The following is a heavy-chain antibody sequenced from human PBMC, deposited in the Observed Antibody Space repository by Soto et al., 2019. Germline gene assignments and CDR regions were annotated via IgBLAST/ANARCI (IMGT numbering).Heavy chain of an antibody. Sequence: GGSLRLSCAASGFTFSSYGMHWVRQAPGKGLEWVAVISYDGSNKYYVDSVKGRFTISRDNSKNTLYLQMNSLRAEDTAVYYCAKDPAWDSSGYFYYYYYGMDVWGQGTTVTVSS. CDR1: GFTFSSYG. D-gene: IGHD3-22*01. V-gene: IGHV3-30*18. CDR3: AKDPAWDSSGYFYYYYYGMDV. J-gene: IGHJ6*02. CDR2: ISYDGSNK.